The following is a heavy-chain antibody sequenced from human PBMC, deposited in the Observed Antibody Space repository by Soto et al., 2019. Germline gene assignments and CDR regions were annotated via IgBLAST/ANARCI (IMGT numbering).Heavy chain of an antibody. V-gene: IGHV3-30-3*01. D-gene: IGHD2-15*01. CDR1: GFTFSSYA. CDR2: ISYDGSNK. CDR3: ARDQLVVETLHGSYYGMDV. J-gene: IGHJ6*02. Sequence: QVQLVESGGGVVQPGRSLRLSCAASGFTFSSYAMHWVRQAPGKGLEWVAVISYDGSNKYYADSVKGRFTISRDNSKNTLYLQMNSLRAEDTAVYYCARDQLVVETLHGSYYGMDVWGQGTTVTVSS.